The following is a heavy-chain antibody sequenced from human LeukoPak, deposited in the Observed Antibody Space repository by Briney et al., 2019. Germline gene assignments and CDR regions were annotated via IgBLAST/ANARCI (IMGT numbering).Heavy chain of an antibody. Sequence: PGGSLRLSCAASGFTFSSYDMHWVRQATGKGLEWVSAIGTAGDTYYPGSVKGRFTISRENAKNSLYLQMNSLRAGDTAVYYCARVQGIDFCWYFDRWGRGTLVTVSS. CDR1: GFTFSSYD. CDR3: ARVQGIDFCWYFDR. D-gene: IGHD2-21*01. CDR2: IGTAGDT. V-gene: IGHV3-13*01. J-gene: IGHJ2*01.